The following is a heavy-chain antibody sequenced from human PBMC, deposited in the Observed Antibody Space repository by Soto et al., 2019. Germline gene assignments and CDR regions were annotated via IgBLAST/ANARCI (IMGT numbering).Heavy chain of an antibody. D-gene: IGHD3-22*01. CDR1: GCTFSSYA. V-gene: IGHV1-69*06. Sequence: ASVKVSCKASGCTFSSYAISCVRQAPGQVLEWMGGIIPIFGTANYAQKFQGRVTITADKSTSTAYMELSSLRSEDTAVYYCVLGGIYDSSGYSVDYWAREPWSPSPQ. CDR3: VLGGIYDSSGYSVDY. J-gene: IGHJ4*02. CDR2: IIPIFGTA.